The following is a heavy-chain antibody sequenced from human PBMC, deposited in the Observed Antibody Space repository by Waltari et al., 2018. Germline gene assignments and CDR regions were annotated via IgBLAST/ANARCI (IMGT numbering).Heavy chain of an antibody. CDR2: FYSGGTT. CDR1: GFTFGTYA. J-gene: IGHJ6*03. CDR3: AKDSSPFLEHRVYYYYYMDV. Sequence: EVQLLESGGGLVQPGGSLRLSCDVSGFTFGTYALSWVRKAPGRGLEWVSVFYSGGTTYYADSVKGRFTISRDNSKNTLYLQMNSLRAEDTAVYYCAKDSSPFLEHRVYYYYYMDVWGKGTTVTVSS. D-gene: IGHD3-3*01. V-gene: IGHV3-23*03.